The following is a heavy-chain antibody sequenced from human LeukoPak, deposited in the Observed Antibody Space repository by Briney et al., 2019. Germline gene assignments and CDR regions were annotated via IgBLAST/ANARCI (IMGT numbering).Heavy chain of an antibody. D-gene: IGHD3-22*01. J-gene: IGHJ3*02. CDR1: GYSFTSYW. CDR2: IYPGDSDT. V-gene: IGHV5-51*01. CDR3: ARIMYYYDSSGYLHFDI. Sequence: GESLKVSCKGSGYSFTSYWIGWVRQMPGKGLEWMGIIYPGDSDTRYSPSFQGQVTISADKSISTAYLQWSSLKASDTAMYYCARIMYYYDSSGYLHFDIWGQGTMVTVSS.